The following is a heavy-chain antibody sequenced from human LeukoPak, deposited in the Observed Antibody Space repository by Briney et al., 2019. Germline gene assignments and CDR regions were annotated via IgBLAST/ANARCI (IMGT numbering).Heavy chain of an antibody. Sequence: PGGSLRLSCAASGFTLTSHAMNWVRQAPGRGLDWVSLITSTGGTTYYADSVKGRFTISRDTSKNTLYLQMNDLRAEDTAIYYCAKSVLEIEALLDSWGQGTLVTVSS. CDR1: GFTLTSHA. D-gene: IGHD2-21*01. CDR2: ITSTGGTT. J-gene: IGHJ4*02. CDR3: AKSVLEIEALLDS. V-gene: IGHV3-23*01.